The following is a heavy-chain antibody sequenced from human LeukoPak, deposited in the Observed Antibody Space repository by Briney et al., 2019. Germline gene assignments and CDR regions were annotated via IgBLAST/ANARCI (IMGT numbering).Heavy chain of an antibody. V-gene: IGHV1-69*13. CDR2: IIVIFGTP. CDR3: ARDVDSSMVTNWFDS. D-gene: IGHD5-18*01. CDR1: GGTFSSYS. Sequence: SVKVSCKASGGTFSSYSFSWVRQAPGQGLEWLGGIIVIFGTPNYPQKFHGRVTITADESTSTVYMELSSLRSEDTAMYYCARDVDSSMVTNWFDSWGPGTLVTVSS. J-gene: IGHJ5*01.